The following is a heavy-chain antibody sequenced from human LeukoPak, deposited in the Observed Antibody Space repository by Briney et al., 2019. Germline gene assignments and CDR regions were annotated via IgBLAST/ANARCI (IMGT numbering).Heavy chain of an antibody. V-gene: IGHV1-69*13. Sequence: SVKVSCKASRGTLSSYAISWVRQAPGQGLEWMGGIIPIFGTANYAQKFQDRVTITADESTSTAYMELSSLRSEDTAVYYCARDRGRIAAAGTILWFDPWGQGTLVTVSS. CDR2: IIPIFGTA. D-gene: IGHD6-13*01. J-gene: IGHJ5*02. CDR1: RGTLSSYA. CDR3: ARDRGRIAAAGTILWFDP.